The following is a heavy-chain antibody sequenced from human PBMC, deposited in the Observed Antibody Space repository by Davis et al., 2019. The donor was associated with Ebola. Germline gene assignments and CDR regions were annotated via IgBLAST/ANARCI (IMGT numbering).Heavy chain of an antibody. CDR2: IRSKANSYAT. CDR3: AKDRANIVVVPAATYYYYGMDV. CDR1: GFTFSGSA. J-gene: IGHJ6*02. V-gene: IGHV3-73*01. D-gene: IGHD2-2*01. Sequence: GESLKISCAASGFTFSGSAMHWVRQASGKGLEWVGRIRSKANSYATAYAASVKGRFTISRDDSKNTLYLQMNSLRAEDTAVYYCAKDRANIVVVPAATYYYYGMDVWGQGTTVTVSS.